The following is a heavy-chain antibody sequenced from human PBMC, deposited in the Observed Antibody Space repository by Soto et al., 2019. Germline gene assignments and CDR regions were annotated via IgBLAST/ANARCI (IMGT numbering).Heavy chain of an antibody. J-gene: IGHJ4*02. CDR2: INHSGST. CDR3: AREGAYRAARRIDY. D-gene: IGHD6-6*01. CDR1: GGSFSGYY. Sequence: QVQLQQWGAGLLKPSETLSLTCAVYGGSFSGYYWSWIRQPPGKGLEWSGEINHSGSTNYTPSLKRRVTISVDTSKNQFSLKLSSVTAADTAVYYCAREGAYRAARRIDYWGQGTLVTVSS. V-gene: IGHV4-34*01.